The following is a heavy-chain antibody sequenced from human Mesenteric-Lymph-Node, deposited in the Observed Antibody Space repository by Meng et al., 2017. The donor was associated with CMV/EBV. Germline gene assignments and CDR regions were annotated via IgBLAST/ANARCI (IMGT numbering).Heavy chain of an antibody. J-gene: IGHJ4*02. CDR1: GFTFRSHR. Sequence: GGSLRLPCVGSGFTFRSHRMNWVRQAPGKGLEWISSISSDSNYIYYADSLKGRFTISRDNAKNSLYLQMNSLTAEDTAVYYCARTVIRGDVDDYWGQGTLVTVSS. V-gene: IGHV3-21*06. CDR2: ISSDSNYI. D-gene: IGHD3-10*01. CDR3: ARTVIRGDVDDY.